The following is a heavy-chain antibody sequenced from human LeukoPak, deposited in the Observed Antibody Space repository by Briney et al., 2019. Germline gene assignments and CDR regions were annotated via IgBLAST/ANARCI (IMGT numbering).Heavy chain of an antibody. CDR1: GFTFSSYG. D-gene: IGHD1-1*01. CDR3: AKDNGYNWNDGGDAFDI. CDR2: ISYDGSNK. J-gene: IGHJ3*02. V-gene: IGHV3-30*18. Sequence: PGRSLRLSCAASGFTFSSYGMHWVRQAPGKGLEWVAVISYDGSNKYYADSVKGRFTISRDNAKNSLYLQMNSLRAEDMALYYCAKDNGYNWNDGGDAFDIWGQGTMVTVSS.